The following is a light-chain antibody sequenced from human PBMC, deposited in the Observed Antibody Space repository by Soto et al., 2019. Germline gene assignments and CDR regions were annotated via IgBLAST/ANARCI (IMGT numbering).Light chain of an antibody. Sequence: QLTQSPSSLSASVGDRVTITCRASQGISRYLAWYQQRAGKAPKLLIYGASTLQSGVPSRFSSSGSGTEFTLTISSLQAEDFATYHCQQLQRTPFPFGPGTTVDV. J-gene: IGKJ3*01. CDR3: QQLQRTPFP. CDR2: GAS. V-gene: IGKV1-9*01. CDR1: QGISRY.